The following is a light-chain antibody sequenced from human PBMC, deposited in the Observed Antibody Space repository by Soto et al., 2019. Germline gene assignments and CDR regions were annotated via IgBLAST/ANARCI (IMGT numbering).Light chain of an antibody. CDR2: GAS. V-gene: IGKV3-20*01. J-gene: IGKJ3*01. Sequence: EIVFTQSPGTRSLSPGERAALSCRASQSVSSSYLAWYQQKPGQAPRLLIYGASSRATGIPDRFSGSGSGTDFTLTISRLEPEDFAVYYCQQYGSTFGPGTKVDI. CDR1: QSVSSSY. CDR3: QQYGST.